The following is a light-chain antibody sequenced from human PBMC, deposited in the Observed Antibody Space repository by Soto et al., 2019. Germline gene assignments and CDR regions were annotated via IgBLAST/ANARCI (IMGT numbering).Light chain of an antibody. Sequence: QSVLTQPASVSGSPGQSITISCTGTSSDVGGYNYVSWYQQHPGKAPKLIIYDVSDRPSGVSSRFSASKSGNTASLTISGLQAEDDADYYCSSYTSSIVLIGGGTQLTVL. CDR2: DVS. CDR1: SSDVGGYNY. J-gene: IGLJ2*01. CDR3: SSYTSSIVL. V-gene: IGLV2-14*01.